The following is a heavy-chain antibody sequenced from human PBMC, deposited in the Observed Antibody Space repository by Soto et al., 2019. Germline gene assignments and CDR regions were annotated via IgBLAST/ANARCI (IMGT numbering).Heavy chain of an antibody. J-gene: IGHJ1*01. V-gene: IGHV1-18*01. D-gene: IGHD3-22*01. Sequence: AAVKVCCKASGYTFTSYGISSLRQAPGQGLEWMGWISAYNGNTNYAQKLQGRVTMTTDTSTSTAYMEMRSLRSDDTAVYYCASVYHSSIKRRGYYAYCGHRTLVIVSS. CDR1: GYTFTSYG. CDR2: ISAYNGNT. CDR3: ASVYHSSIKRRGYYAY.